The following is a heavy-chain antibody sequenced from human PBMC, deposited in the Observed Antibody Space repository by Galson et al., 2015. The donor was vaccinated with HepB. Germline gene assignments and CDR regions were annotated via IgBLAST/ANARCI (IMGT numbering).Heavy chain of an antibody. D-gene: IGHD2-2*02. J-gene: IGHJ6*02. CDR2: ISYDGSNK. CDR1: GFTFSSYA. CDR3: ARDAADIVVVPAAIHYYYYGMDV. Sequence: SLRLSCAASGFTFSSYAMHWVRLAPGKGLEWVAVISYDGSNKYYADSVKGRFTISRDNSKNTLYLQMNSLRAEDTAVYYCARDAADIVVVPAAIHYYYYGMDVWGQGTTVTVSS. V-gene: IGHV3-30-3*01.